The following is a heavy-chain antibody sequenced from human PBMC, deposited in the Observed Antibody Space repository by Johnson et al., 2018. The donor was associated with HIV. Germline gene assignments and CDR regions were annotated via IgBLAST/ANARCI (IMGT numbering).Heavy chain of an antibody. J-gene: IGHJ3*02. CDR1: GFTFDDYA. Sequence: QVQLVESGGGLVKPGGSLRLSCAASGFTFDDYAMHWVRQAPGKGLEWVSGISSDGSRTNYADSVQGRFTISRDNSKNTLYLQMNSLRAEDTAVYYCAIISAAAGSDDAFDIWGQGTMVTVSS. D-gene: IGHD6-13*01. V-gene: IGHV3-64*04. CDR3: AIISAAAGSDDAFDI. CDR2: ISSDGSRT.